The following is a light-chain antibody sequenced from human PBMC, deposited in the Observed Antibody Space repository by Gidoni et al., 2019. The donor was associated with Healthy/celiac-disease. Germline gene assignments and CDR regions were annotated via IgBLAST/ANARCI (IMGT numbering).Light chain of an antibody. V-gene: IGKV3-15*01. CDR1: QSVSSN. CDR3: QQYNNWPRT. Sequence: IVMPQSPATLSVSPGERATLPCRASQSVSSNLAWYQQKPGQAPRLLIYVASTRATGIPARVSGSGSGTEFTLSISSLQSEDFAVYYCQQYNNWPRTFGQGTKVEIK. J-gene: IGKJ1*01. CDR2: VAS.